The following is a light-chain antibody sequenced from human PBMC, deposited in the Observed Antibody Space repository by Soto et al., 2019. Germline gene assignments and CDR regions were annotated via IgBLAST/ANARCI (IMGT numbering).Light chain of an antibody. V-gene: IGLV2-14*03. J-gene: IGLJ1*01. CDR2: AVS. CDR1: SSDVGGYNY. CDR3: SSYTTSNTRQLV. Sequence: QSALTQPASVSGSPGQSITISCTGTSSDVGGYNYVSWYQHHPGKAPKLIIYAVSNRPSGVSIRFSGSKSDNQASLTISGLQPEDEADYHCSSYTTSNTRQLVFGTGTKVTVL.